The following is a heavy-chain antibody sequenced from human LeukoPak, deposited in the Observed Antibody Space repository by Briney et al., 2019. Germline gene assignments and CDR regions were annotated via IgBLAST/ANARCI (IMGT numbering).Heavy chain of an antibody. Sequence: ASVKVSCKASGYTFTSYGISWVRQAPGQGLEWMGWISAYNGNTNYAQKLQGRVTMTTDTSTSTAYMELRSLRSDDTAVYYCARVIQLWLYYYYYMDVWGKGTTVTVSS. J-gene: IGHJ6*03. D-gene: IGHD5-18*01. V-gene: IGHV1-18*01. CDR2: ISAYNGNT. CDR3: ARVIQLWLYYYYYMDV. CDR1: GYTFTSYG.